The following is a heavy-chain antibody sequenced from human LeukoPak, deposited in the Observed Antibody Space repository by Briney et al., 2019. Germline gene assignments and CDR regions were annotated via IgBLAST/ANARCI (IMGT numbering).Heavy chain of an antibody. CDR2: ISSSSSYI. Sequence: GGSLRLSCAASGFTFSSYSMNWVRQAPGKGREWVSSISSSSSYIYYADSVKGRFSIPRDNAKNSLYLQMNSLRAEDTAVYYCARDRLAAVNWFDPWGQGTLVTVSS. CDR1: GFTFSSYS. V-gene: IGHV3-21*01. CDR3: ARDRLAAVNWFDP. D-gene: IGHD6-13*01. J-gene: IGHJ5*02.